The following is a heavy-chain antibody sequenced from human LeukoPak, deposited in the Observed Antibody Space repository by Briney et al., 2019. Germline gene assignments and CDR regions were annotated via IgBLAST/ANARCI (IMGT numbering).Heavy chain of an antibody. D-gene: IGHD3-22*01. CDR1: GFTFSDYY. CDR2: ISSSGSTI. CDR3: ARDYYDSSGYSTPDY. J-gene: IGHJ4*02. V-gene: IGHV3-11*04. Sequence: GGSLRLSCAASGFTFSDYYMSWIRQAPGKGLEWVSYISSSGSTIYYADSVKGRFTISRDNSKNTLYLQMNSLRAEDTAVYYCARDYYDSSGYSTPDYWGQGTLVTVSS.